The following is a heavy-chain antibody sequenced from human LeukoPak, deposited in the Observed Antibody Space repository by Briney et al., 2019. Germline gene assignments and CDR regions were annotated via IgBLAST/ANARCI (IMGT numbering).Heavy chain of an antibody. J-gene: IGHJ5*02. CDR2: ISAYNGNT. CDR1: GYTLTELS. CDR3: ARGFWGRWFDP. V-gene: IGHV1-18*01. Sequence: GASVKVSCKVSGYTLTELSMHWVRQAPGKGLEWMGWISAYNGNTNYAQKLQGRVTMTTDTSTSTAYMELRSLRSEDTAVYYCARGFWGRWFDPWGQGTLVTVSS. D-gene: IGHD7-27*01.